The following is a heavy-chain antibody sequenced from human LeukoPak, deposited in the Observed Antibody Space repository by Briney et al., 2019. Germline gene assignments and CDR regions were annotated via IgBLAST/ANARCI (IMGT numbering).Heavy chain of an antibody. CDR1: GGTFSSYA. CDR3: ASGYCSSTSCYNTFDY. CDR2: IIPIFGIA. V-gene: IGHV1-69*05. J-gene: IGHJ4*02. Sequence: SVKVSCTASGGTFSSYAISWVRQAPGQGLEWMGGIIPIFGIANYAQKFQGRVTITTDESTSTAYMELSSLRSEDTAVYYCASGYCSSTSCYNTFDYWGQGTLVTVSS. D-gene: IGHD2-2*02.